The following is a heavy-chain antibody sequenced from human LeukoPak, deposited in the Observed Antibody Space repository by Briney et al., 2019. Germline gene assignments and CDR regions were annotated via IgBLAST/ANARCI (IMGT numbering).Heavy chain of an antibody. J-gene: IGHJ4*02. CDR2: MSWNSGSI. Sequence: GGSLRLSCAASGFTFDDYAMHWVRQAPGKGLEWVSGMSWNSGSIGYADSVKGRFTISRDNAKNSLYLQMNSLRAEDMALYYCAKDGTRSGGNFDYWGQGTLVTVSS. CDR3: AKDGTRSGGNFDY. D-gene: IGHD2-15*01. V-gene: IGHV3-9*03. CDR1: GFTFDDYA.